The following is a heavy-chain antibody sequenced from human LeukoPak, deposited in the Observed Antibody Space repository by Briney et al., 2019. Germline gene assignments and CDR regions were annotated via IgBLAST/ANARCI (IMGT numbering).Heavy chain of an antibody. CDR2: INPNSGGT. V-gene: IGHV1-2*02. CDR3: ARVRPGIVGATFDY. Sequence: ASVKVSCKASGYTFTGYYMHWVRQAPGQGLEWMGWINPNSGGTNYAQKFQGRVTMTRDTSISTAYMELSRLRSDDTAVYYCARVRPGIVGATFDYWGQGTLVTVSS. D-gene: IGHD1-26*01. J-gene: IGHJ4*02. CDR1: GYTFTGYY.